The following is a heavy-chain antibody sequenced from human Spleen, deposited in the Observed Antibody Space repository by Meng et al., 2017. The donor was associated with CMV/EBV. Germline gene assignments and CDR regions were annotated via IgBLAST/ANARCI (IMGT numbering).Heavy chain of an antibody. Sequence: GGSLRLSCAASGFTFSDYYMTWIRQAPGKGLEWVSVITASGYSTYYADSVKGRFTISRDNSENTLYLHMNSLRADDTAVYYCAKLATADYFDTWGQGTLVTVSS. D-gene: IGHD1-26*01. V-gene: IGHV3-23*01. J-gene: IGHJ4*02. CDR1: GFTFSDYY. CDR3: AKLATADYFDT. CDR2: ITASGYST.